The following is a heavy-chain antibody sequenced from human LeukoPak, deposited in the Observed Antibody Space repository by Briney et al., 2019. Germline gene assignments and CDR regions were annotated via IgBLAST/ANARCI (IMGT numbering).Heavy chain of an antibody. Sequence: PSETLSLTCTVSGGSISSYYWSWIRQPPGKGLEWIGYIYYSGSTNYNPSLKSRVTISVDTSKNQFSLHLNSVIPEDTAIYYCARDEDGAAARNFDSWGQGILVTVSS. D-gene: IGHD6-13*01. V-gene: IGHV4-59*12. CDR2: IYYSGST. CDR1: GGSISSYY. CDR3: ARDEDGAAARNFDS. J-gene: IGHJ4*02.